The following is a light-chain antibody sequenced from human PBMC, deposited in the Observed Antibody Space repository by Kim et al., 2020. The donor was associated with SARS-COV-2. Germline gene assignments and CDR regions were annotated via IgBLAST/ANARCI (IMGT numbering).Light chain of an antibody. V-gene: IGLV3-19*01. CDR3: NSRDSNNDVV. CDR1: SLRTYY. Sequence: SSELTQDPAVSVALGQTVRITCQGDSLRTYYATWYQQKPGQAPILLIYGKNNRPSGIPDRFSGSTSGNTASLTITGTQAGDEADYYCNSRDSNNDVVFGGGTQLTV. J-gene: IGLJ2*01. CDR2: GKN.